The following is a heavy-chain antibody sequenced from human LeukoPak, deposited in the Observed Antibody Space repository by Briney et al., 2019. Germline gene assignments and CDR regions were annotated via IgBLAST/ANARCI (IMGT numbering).Heavy chain of an antibody. J-gene: IGHJ6*02. Sequence: GGPLRLSCAASGFTFSTYGMSWVRQAPGKGLEWVSGMVGWSGYTNYGDSVKGLFTISRDYSKNTLYLQMNSLRAEDTAVYYCAEPLRYCGSTSCYEYYYGMDVWGQGTTVTV. CDR3: AEPLRYCGSTSCYEYYYGMDV. D-gene: IGHD2-2*01. V-gene: IGHV3-23*01. CDR2: MVGWSGYT. CDR1: GFTFSTYG.